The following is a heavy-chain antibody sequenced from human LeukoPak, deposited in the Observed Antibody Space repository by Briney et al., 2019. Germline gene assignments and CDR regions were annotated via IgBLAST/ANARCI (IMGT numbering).Heavy chain of an antibody. CDR3: ARAAHYSSRNFDF. Sequence: SATLSLTCRVSGGSISGYYWSWIRQPPGKGLEWIGYIYNSGSTNYNPFLKSRVTISEVTSKNQLSLKLKSVAAADTAVYYFARAAHYSSRNFDFWGQGTLVTVSS. J-gene: IGHJ4*02. CDR2: IYNSGST. D-gene: IGHD6-13*01. CDR1: GGSISGYY. V-gene: IGHV4-59*01.